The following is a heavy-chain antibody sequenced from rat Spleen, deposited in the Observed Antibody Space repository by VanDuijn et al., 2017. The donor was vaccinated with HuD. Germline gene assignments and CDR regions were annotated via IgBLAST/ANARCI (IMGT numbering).Heavy chain of an antibody. J-gene: IGHJ2*01. CDR2: INKDSSII. Sequence: EVKLVESGGGLAQPGRSLKLSCAASGFNFNDHWMGWVRQAPGKGLEWIGEINKDSSIIKYTPSLKDKFTISRDNAQNILYLPMSKLGAEDTAIYYCAREELGVRDWGQGVMVTVSS. D-gene: IGHD4-3*01. V-gene: IGHV4-2*01. CDR1: GFNFNDHW. CDR3: AREELGVRD.